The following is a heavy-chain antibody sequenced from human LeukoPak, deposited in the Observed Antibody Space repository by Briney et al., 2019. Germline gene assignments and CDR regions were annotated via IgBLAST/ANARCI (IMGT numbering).Heavy chain of an antibody. CDR3: ARCSGGSCYLFDY. V-gene: IGHV4-59*08. Sequence: PSETLSLICTVSGGSISSYYWSWIRQPPGKGLEWIGYIYYSGSTNYNPSLKSRVTISVDTSKNQFSLKLSSVTAADTAVYYCARCSGGSCYLFDYWGQGTLVTVSS. J-gene: IGHJ4*02. CDR2: IYYSGST. D-gene: IGHD2-15*01. CDR1: GGSISSYY.